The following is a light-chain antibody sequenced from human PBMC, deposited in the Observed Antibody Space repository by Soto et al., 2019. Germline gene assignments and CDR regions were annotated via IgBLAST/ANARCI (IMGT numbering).Light chain of an antibody. CDR3: QQYGNSPPLT. J-gene: IGKJ4*01. CDR1: QSLSSSY. V-gene: IGKV3-20*01. Sequence: EIVLTQSPGTLSLSPGERATLSCRASQSLSSSYLAWYQQKPGQAPGLLVYGASSRATGIPDRFSGSGSGTDFTLTISRLEPEDFAVYYCQQYGNSPPLTFGGGTKVDIK. CDR2: GAS.